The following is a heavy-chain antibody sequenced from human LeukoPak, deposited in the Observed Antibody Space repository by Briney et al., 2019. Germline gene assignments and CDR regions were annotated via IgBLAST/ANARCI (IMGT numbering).Heavy chain of an antibody. CDR1: GGSISSYY. J-gene: IGHJ4*02. CDR2: IYYSGST. CDR3: ARGENYYDSSGYYYYFDY. Sequence: SETLSLTCTVSGGSISSYYSSWIRQPPGKGLEWIGYIYYSGSTNYNPSLTRRVTISLDTSKNQFSLKLSSVTAADTAVYYFARGENYYDSSGYYYYFDYWGQGTLVTVSS. V-gene: IGHV4-59*01. D-gene: IGHD3-22*01.